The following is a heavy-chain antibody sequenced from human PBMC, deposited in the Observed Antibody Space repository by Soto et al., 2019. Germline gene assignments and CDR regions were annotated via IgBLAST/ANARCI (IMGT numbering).Heavy chain of an antibody. CDR3: AISLVRGIIQEYHYGVDV. CDR2: IKEDGSEK. V-gene: IGHV3-7*01. J-gene: IGHJ6*02. CDR1: GFTFSSYW. Sequence: EVQLVESGGGLVQPGGSLRLSCAASGFTFSSYWMSWVRQGPGKGLEWLANIKEDGSEKYYVDSVRGRFAISRDNAKNSLYRQMNSLRAEGTAGYYCAISLVRGIIQEYHYGVDVWGQGTAVTVSS. D-gene: IGHD3-10*01.